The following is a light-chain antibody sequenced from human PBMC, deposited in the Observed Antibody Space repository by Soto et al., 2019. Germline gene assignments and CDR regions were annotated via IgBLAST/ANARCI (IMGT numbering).Light chain of an antibody. Sequence: DIQMTQSPSSLSASVGDRVTNTCQTSQDISNYLNWYQQKSGKAPELLIYDASNLETGVPSRFSGSGSGTDFTFTISSLQPEDIATYYCQQYDNLPLTFGGGTKVAIK. CDR2: DAS. CDR1: QDISNY. J-gene: IGKJ4*01. V-gene: IGKV1-33*01. CDR3: QQYDNLPLT.